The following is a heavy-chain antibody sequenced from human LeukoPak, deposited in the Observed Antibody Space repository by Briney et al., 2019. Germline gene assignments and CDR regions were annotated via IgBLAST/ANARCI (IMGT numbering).Heavy chain of an antibody. CDR3: ARGDDSSGQGY. J-gene: IGHJ4*02. Sequence: SETLSLTCTVSGGSISSSSYYWGWIRQPPGKGLEWIGSIYYSGSTYYNPSLKSRVTISIDTSKNQFSLKLTSVTAADAAVYYCARGDDSSGQGYWGQGTLVTVFS. CDR2: IYYSGST. D-gene: IGHD3-22*01. CDR1: GGSISSSSYY. V-gene: IGHV4-39*07.